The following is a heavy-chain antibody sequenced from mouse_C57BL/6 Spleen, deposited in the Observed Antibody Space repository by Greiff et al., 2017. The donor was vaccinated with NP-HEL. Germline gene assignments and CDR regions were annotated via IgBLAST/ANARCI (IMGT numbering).Heavy chain of an antibody. D-gene: IGHD2-3*01. CDR3: AMRDGYYGFAY. CDR1: GYTFTSYW. J-gene: IGHJ3*01. Sequence: VQLQHSGAELVKPGASVKLSCKASGYTFTSYWMQWVKQRPGQGLEWIGEIDPSDSYTNYNQKFKGKATLTVDTSSSTAYMQLSSLTSEDSAVYYCAMRDGYYGFAYWGQGTLVTVSA. V-gene: IGHV1-50*01. CDR2: IDPSDSYT.